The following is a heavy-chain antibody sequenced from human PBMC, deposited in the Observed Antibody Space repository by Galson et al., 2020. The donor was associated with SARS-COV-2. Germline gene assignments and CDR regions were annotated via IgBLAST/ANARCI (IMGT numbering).Heavy chain of an antibody. CDR1: GYTLTELS. V-gene: IGHV1-24*01. D-gene: IGHD1-26*01. J-gene: IGHJ5*02. CDR3: ATGPPIVGASLLDP. CDR2: FDPEDGET. Sequence: ASVTVSCKVSGYTLTELSMHWVRQAPGKGLEWMGGFDPEDGETIYAQKFQGRVTMTEDTSTDTAYMELRSLRSEETAVYYCATGPPIVGASLLDPWGQGTLVTVSS.